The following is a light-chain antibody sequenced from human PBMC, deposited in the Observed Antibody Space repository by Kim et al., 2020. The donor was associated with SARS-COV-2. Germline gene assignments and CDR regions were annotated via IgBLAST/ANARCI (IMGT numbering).Light chain of an antibody. CDR3: LIYYRGALV. CDR2: STS. Sequence: QTVVTQEPSLTVSPGGTVTLTCASSTGAVTSGYYPNWFQQKPGQAPRALIYSTSNKYSWTPARFSGSLLGGKAALTLSGVQPEDEAEYYCLIYYRGALVFGGGTKLTVL. J-gene: IGLJ3*02. CDR1: TGAVTSGYY. V-gene: IGLV7-43*01.